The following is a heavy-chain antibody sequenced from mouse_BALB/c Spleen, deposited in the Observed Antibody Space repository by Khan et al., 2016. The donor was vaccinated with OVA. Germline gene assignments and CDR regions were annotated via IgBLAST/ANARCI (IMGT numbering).Heavy chain of an antibody. J-gene: IGHJ4*01. CDR3: ARGDGYYDDAMDY. CDR2: IWAGGST. CDR1: GFSLTSYG. V-gene: IGHV2-9*02. Sequence: VQLDESGPGLVAPSQSLSITCTVSGFSLTSYGVHWVRQPPGKGLEWLGVIWAGGSTNYNSALMSRLSISKDNSKSQVFLQMNSLQTDDTAMYYCARGDGYYDDAMDYWGQGTSVTVSS. D-gene: IGHD2-3*01.